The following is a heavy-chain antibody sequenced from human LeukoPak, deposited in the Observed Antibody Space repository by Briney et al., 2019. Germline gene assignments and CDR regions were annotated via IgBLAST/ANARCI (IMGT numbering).Heavy chain of an antibody. V-gene: IGHV3-11*04. CDR3: ATFTILDYYMDV. CDR1: GFTFSDYY. J-gene: IGHJ6*03. D-gene: IGHD3-3*01. CDR2: ISSSGSTI. Sequence: GGSLRLSRAASGFTFSDYYMSWIRQAPGKGLEWVSYISSSGSTIYYADSVKGRFTISRDNAKNSLYLQMNSLRAEDTAVYYCATFTILDYYMDVWGKGTTVTVSS.